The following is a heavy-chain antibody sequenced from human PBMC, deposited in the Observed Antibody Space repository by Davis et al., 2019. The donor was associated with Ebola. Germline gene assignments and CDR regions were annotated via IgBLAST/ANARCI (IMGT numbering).Heavy chain of an antibody. D-gene: IGHD2-21*01. CDR1: GYSISSGYY. J-gene: IGHJ3*02. CDR3: ARVWTYCGGDCYLDAFDI. V-gene: IGHV4-38-2*01. Sequence: PPETLSLTCAVSGYSISSGYYWGWIRHPPGKGLEWIGIIYHSVSTYYDPSLKSRVTISVDTSKNQFSLELNSVTAADTAVYYCARVWTYCGGDCYLDAFDIWGQGTMVTVSS. CDR2: IYHSVST.